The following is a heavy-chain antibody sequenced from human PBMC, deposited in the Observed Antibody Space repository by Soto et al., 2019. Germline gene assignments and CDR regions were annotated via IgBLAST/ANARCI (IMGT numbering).Heavy chain of an antibody. CDR3: ARDRYLGYDSSGFFYGMDV. D-gene: IGHD3-22*01. Sequence: SVKVSCKASGGTFSSYAISWVRQAPGQGLEWMGGIIPIFGTANYAQKFQGRVTITADESTSTAYMELSSLRSEDTAVYYCARDRYLGYDSSGFFYGMDVWGQGTTVTVSS. V-gene: IGHV1-69*13. CDR1: GGTFSSYA. CDR2: IIPIFGTA. J-gene: IGHJ6*02.